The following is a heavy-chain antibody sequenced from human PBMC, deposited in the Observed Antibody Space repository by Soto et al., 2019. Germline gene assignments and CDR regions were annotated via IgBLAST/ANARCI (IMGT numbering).Heavy chain of an antibody. Sequence: QVQLVHSGGEVKKPGASVKVSCKASGYTFTSYGFSCVRQAPGQGLEWMGWINGYTGNTHYAQKFQGRVTMTIDTSTSTAYMELWTLISDDTAVYYCARSWVTGKGGMDVWGQGTTVTVSS. CDR1: GYTFTSYG. D-gene: IGHD3-16*01. CDR2: INGYTGNT. V-gene: IGHV1-18*01. J-gene: IGHJ6*02. CDR3: ARSWVTGKGGMDV.